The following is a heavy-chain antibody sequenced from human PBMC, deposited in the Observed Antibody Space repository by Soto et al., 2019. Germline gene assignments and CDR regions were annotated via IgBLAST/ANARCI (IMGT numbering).Heavy chain of an antibody. V-gene: IGHV4-39*01. CDR2: VHYSGGT. D-gene: IGHD2-15*01. CDR1: GGSISSNNYF. Sequence: QLQLQESGPGLVKPSETLSLTCTVSGGSISSNNYFWGWIRQPPGKGLEYVGSVHYSGGTYYKPALKSRATVSLDTSKNQFSLRLRSVNAADTGVYYCASIVVGATGHTDFDHWGQGTLVTVSS. J-gene: IGHJ4*02. CDR3: ASIVVGATGHTDFDH.